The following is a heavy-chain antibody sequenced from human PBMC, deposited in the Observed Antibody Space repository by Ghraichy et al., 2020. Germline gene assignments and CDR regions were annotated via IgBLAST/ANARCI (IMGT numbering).Heavy chain of an antibody. V-gene: IGHV3-33*01. CDR2: IWYDGSNK. D-gene: IGHD3-10*01. Sequence: GGSLRLSCAASGFTFSSYGMHWVRQAPGKGLEWVAVIWYDGSNKYYADSVKGRFTISRDNSKNTLYLQMNSLRAEDTAVYYCARNSITYYYGSGTNWFDPWGQGTLVTVSS. CDR1: GFTFSSYG. J-gene: IGHJ5*02. CDR3: ARNSITYYYGSGTNWFDP.